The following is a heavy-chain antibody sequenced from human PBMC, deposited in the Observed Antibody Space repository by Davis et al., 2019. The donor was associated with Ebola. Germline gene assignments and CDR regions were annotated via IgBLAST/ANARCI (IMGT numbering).Heavy chain of an antibody. V-gene: IGHV4-38-2*02. J-gene: IGHJ3*02. CDR1: GYFINSDYY. CDR3: ARDGLWELLHSFDI. CDR2: MHHSGRT. D-gene: IGHD1-26*01. Sequence: PGGSLRLSCAVSGYFINSDYYWGWIRQPPGKGLEWIGSMHHSGRTNYNPSLNSRVTISIDKSKNQFSLKLTSVTAADTAVYYCARDGLWELLHSFDIWGLGTMVTVSS.